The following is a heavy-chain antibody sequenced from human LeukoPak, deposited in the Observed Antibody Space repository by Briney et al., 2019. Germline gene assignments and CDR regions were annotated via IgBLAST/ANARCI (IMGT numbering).Heavy chain of an antibody. J-gene: IGHJ4*02. CDR2: IYSGGDT. CDR3: ARPPSGWYFDP. D-gene: IGHD6-19*01. Sequence: GGSLRLSCAASGFTFSSYGMHWVRQAPGKGLEWVSAIYSGGDTYYADSVKGRFTISRDNSKNTLFLRMSSLRAEDTALYSCARPPSGWYFDPWGQGTLVTVSS. CDR1: GFTFSSYG. V-gene: IGHV3-66*04.